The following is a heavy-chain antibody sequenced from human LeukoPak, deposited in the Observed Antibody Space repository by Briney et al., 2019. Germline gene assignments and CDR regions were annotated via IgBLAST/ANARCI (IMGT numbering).Heavy chain of an antibody. V-gene: IGHV4-34*01. CDR1: GGSFSGYY. J-gene: IGHJ4*02. CDR3: VRFWSGYQANKYFDY. CDR2: INHSGST. Sequence: PSETLSLTCAVYGGSFSGYYWSWIRQPPGKGLEWIGEINHSGSTNYNPSLKSRVTISVDTSKNQFSLKLSSVTAADTAVYYCVRFWSGYQANKYFDYWGQGTLVTVSS. D-gene: IGHD3-3*01.